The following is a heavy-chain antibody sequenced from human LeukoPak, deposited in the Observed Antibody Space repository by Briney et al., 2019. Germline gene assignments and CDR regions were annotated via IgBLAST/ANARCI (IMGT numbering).Heavy chain of an antibody. CDR3: ARDTGLYYFDS. Sequence: SQTXSLTCSVSGGSVTSDYYGSWIRQPPGKGLEWIGHIYYSGTTYYNPSLKSRLIISLDRSKNQFSLTLTSVTAADTAVYYCARDTGLYYFDSWGQGTLVTVSS. V-gene: IGHV4-30-4*01. J-gene: IGHJ4*02. CDR2: IYYSGTT. D-gene: IGHD1-14*01. CDR1: GGSVTSDYY.